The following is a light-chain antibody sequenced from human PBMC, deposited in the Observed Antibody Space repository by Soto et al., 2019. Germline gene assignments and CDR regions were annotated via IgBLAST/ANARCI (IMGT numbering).Light chain of an antibody. J-gene: IGLJ1*01. Sequence: QSVLTEPATVSVSPAQAIAISCTGTRSDVGGYNYVYWHQQRPGKAPKLMIYDVTNRPSGVSDRFSGSKSGNTASLTISGLQAEDEADYYCSSYTSSSTHVFGAGTKVTVL. CDR1: RSDVGGYNY. V-gene: IGLV2-14*01. CDR3: SSYTSSSTHV. CDR2: DVT.